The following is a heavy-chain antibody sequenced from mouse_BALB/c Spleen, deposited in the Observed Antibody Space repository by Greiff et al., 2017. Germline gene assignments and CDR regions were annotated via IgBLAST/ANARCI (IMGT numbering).Heavy chain of an antibody. CDR2: ISSGGGST. Sequence: EVMLVESGGGLVKPGGSLKLSCAASGFAFSSYDMSWVRQTPEKRLEWVAYISSGGGSTYYPDTVKGRFTISRDNAKNTLYMQLSSLKSEDTAMYYCANPHDDWGQGTTLTVSS. CDR3: ANPHDD. CDR1: GFAFSSYD. V-gene: IGHV5-12-1*01. J-gene: IGHJ2*01.